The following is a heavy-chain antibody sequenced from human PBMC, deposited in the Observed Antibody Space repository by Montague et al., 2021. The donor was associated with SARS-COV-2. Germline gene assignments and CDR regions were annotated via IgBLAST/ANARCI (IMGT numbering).Heavy chain of an antibody. CDR3: ARDPLVYGRWSSGSTYDAFDDYDRMVY. D-gene: IGHD3-10*01. J-gene: IGHJ4*01. Sequence: SLRLSCAASGFTFSSYSMNWVRQAPGKGLKWVSSISSSSSYIYYADSVKGRFTISRDNAKNSLYLQMNSLRAEDTAVYYCARDPLVYGRWSSGSTYDAFDDYDRMVYWGQGTTVTVSS. CDR1: GFTFSSYS. V-gene: IGHV3-21*01. CDR2: ISSSSSYI.